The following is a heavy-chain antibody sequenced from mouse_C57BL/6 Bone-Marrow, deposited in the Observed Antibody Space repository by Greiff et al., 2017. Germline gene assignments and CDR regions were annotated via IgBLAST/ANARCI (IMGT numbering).Heavy chain of an antibody. CDR2: IDPSDSET. Sequence: VQLQQPGAELVRPGSSVKLSCKASGYTFTSYWMHWVKQRPIQGLEWIGNIDPSDSETHYNQKFKDKATLTVDKSSSTAYMQLSSLTSEDSAVYYCARSRKGNGYAMEYWGQGTSVTVAS. V-gene: IGHV1-52*01. J-gene: IGHJ4*01. CDR3: ARSRKGNGYAMEY. CDR1: GYTFTSYW.